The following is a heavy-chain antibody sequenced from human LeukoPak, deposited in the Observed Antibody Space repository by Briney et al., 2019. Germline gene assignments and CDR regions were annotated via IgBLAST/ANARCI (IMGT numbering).Heavy chain of an antibody. CDR2: INHSGST. J-gene: IGHJ4*02. CDR3: ARRRRGPYYDFWSGYESYFDY. D-gene: IGHD3-3*01. Sequence: PSETLSLTCAVYGGSFSGYHWSWIRQPPGKGLEWIGEINHSGSTNYNPSLKSRVTISVDTSKNQFSLKLSSVTAADTAVYYCARRRRGPYYDFWSGYESYFDYWGQGTLVTVSS. V-gene: IGHV4-34*01. CDR1: GGSFSGYH.